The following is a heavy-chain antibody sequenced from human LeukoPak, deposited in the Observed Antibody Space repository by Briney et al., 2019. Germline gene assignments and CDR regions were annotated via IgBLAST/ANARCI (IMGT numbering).Heavy chain of an antibody. Sequence: GSLRLSCAASGFTFTSYAMSWVRQAPGKGLEWVSAISGSGGSTYYADSVKGRFTISRDNSKNTLYLQMNSLRAEDTAVYYCAKDGSGTESPIWGQGTLVTVSS. J-gene: IGHJ4*02. CDR2: ISGSGGST. V-gene: IGHV3-23*01. D-gene: IGHD3-3*01. CDR3: AKDGSGTESPI. CDR1: GFTFTSYA.